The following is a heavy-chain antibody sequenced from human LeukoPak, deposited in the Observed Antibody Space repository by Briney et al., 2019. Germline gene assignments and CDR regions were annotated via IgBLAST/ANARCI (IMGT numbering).Heavy chain of an antibody. CDR1: GGSISSSSYC. Sequence: SETLSLTCTVSGGSISSSSYCWGWLRQPPGKGLEWIGSIYDSGSTYYNPSLKSPVTISVDTSNNQFALKMSSETAADTAVYGSGSYLPLFDYWGQGTLVTVSS. D-gene: IGHD3-10*01. CDR2: IYDSGST. V-gene: IGHV4-39*01. CDR3: GSYLPLFDY. J-gene: IGHJ4*02.